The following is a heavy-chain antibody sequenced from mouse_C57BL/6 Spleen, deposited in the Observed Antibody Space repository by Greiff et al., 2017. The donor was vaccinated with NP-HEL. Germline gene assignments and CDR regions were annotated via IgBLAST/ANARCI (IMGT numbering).Heavy chain of an antibody. D-gene: IGHD1-1*01. J-gene: IGHJ1*03. V-gene: IGHV1-77*01. CDR1: GYSFTDYY. CDR2: IGPGSGST. Sequence: QVQLQQSGPELVKPGASVKISCKASGYSFTDYYINWVKQRPGQGLEWIGKIGPGSGSTYYNEKFKGKATLTADKSSSTAYMQLSSLTSEDSAVYFCARSLYYYEGYFDVWGTGTTVTVSS. CDR3: ARSLYYYEGYFDV.